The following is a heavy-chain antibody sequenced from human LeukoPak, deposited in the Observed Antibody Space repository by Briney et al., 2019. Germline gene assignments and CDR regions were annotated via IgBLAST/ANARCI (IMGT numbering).Heavy chain of an antibody. CDR1: GFSFDDYA. V-gene: IGHV3-9*01. CDR2: ISWDSGSI. Sequence: GGSLRLSCAASGFSFDDYAMHWARQAPGKGLEWVSRISWDSGSIGYADSVKGRFTISRDNAKNSLYLQMNSLRPEDTALYYCVKDVAAAGLYDAFDIWGQGTMVAVSS. D-gene: IGHD6-13*01. J-gene: IGHJ3*02. CDR3: VKDVAAAGLYDAFDI.